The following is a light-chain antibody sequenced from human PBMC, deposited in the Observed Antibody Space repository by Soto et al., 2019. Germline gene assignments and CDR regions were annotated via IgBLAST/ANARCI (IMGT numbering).Light chain of an antibody. CDR1: QSLLHTNGFNY. Sequence: EIVMTQSPLSLPVTPGEPAAISCRSSQSLLHTNGFNYLDWYLQKPGQSPQLLIYLGSYRASGDPDRFSGSGSGTDFTLKISTVEVEDVGVYYCMQSLQTPPTFGQGTKVEIK. V-gene: IGKV2-28*01. CDR3: MQSLQTPPT. J-gene: IGKJ1*01. CDR2: LGS.